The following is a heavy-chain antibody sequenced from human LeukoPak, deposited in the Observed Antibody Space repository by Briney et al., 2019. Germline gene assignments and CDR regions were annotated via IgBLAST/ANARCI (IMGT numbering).Heavy chain of an antibody. D-gene: IGHD4-23*01. CDR2: MNPNSGNT. CDR1: GYTFTSYD. V-gene: IGHV1-8*01. CDR3: ARSETTVVGLEAFDI. Sequence: GASVKVSCKASGYTFTSYDINWVRQATGQGLEWMGWMNPNSGNTGYAQKFQGRVTMTRNTSISTAYMELSSLRSEDTVVYYCARSETTVVGLEAFDIWGQGTMVTVSS. J-gene: IGHJ3*02.